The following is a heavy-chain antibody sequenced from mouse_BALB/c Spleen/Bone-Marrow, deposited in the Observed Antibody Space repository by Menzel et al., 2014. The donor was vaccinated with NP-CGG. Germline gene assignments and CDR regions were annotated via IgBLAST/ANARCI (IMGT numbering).Heavy chain of an antibody. CDR2: IDPSDSYT. V-gene: IGHV1-69*02. D-gene: IGHD2-1*01. CDR3: ARGLYGNSGY. CDR1: GYTFTSYW. J-gene: IGHJ2*01. Sequence: VQLQQSGAELVKPGASVKLSCKASGYTFTSYWMHWVKRRPGQGLEWIGEIDPSDSYTNYNQKFKGKATLTVDKSSSTAYMQLSSLTSEDSAVYYCARGLYGNSGYWGQGTTLTVSS.